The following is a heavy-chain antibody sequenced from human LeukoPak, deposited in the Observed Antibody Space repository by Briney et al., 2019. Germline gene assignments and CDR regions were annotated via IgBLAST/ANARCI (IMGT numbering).Heavy chain of an antibody. Sequence: PGGSLRLSCAASGFTFSHAWMSWVRQAPGRGLEWVGRIKRKSDGGTTDYAAPVKGRFTISRDDSKNTLYLQMNSLKSEDTAVYYCTTVHDRFDYWGQGTLVTVSS. J-gene: IGHJ4*02. CDR1: GFTFSHAW. V-gene: IGHV3-15*01. CDR3: TTVHDRFDY. CDR2: IKRKSDGGTT.